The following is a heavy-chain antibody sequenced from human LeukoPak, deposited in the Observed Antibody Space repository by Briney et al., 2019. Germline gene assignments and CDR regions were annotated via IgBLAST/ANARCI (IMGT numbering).Heavy chain of an antibody. CDR2: IYHSGST. CDR1: GYSISSAYY. J-gene: IGHJ4*02. CDR3: ARVEIVGATFDY. D-gene: IGHD1-26*01. Sequence: SPSETLSLTCAVSGYSISSAYYWGWNRQPPGKGPEWIASIYHSGSTYYNPSLKSRVTISVDTSKNQFSMKLSSVTAADTAVYYCARVEIVGATFDYWGQGTPVTVSS. V-gene: IGHV4-38-2*01.